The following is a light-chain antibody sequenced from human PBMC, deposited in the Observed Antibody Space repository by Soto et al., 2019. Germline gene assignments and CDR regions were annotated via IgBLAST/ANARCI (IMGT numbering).Light chain of an antibody. Sequence: QLVLTQSPSASASLGASVKLTCTLSSGHSSYAIAWHQQQPEKGPRYLMKVNSDGGHRGDGIPDRFSGSTSGAVRYLTISSLQSEDEADYYCQTWGTGIQVFGGGTKLTVL. CDR1: SGHSSYA. V-gene: IGLV4-69*01. CDR2: VNSDGGH. J-gene: IGLJ3*02. CDR3: QTWGTGIQV.